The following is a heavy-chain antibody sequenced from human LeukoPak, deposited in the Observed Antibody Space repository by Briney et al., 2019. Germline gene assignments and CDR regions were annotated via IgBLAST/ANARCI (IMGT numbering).Heavy chain of an antibody. D-gene: IGHD6-13*01. J-gene: IGHJ4*02. CDR2: IYSGGST. Sequence: PGGSLRLSCAASGFTISSDYMSWVRQALGMGLEWVSVIYSGGSTFYADSVKGRFTISRDNSKNTLYLQMTSLRAEDTAVYYCAREVYSSSWYFDYWGQGTLVTVSS. CDR3: AREVYSSSWYFDY. V-gene: IGHV3-53*01. CDR1: GFTISSDY.